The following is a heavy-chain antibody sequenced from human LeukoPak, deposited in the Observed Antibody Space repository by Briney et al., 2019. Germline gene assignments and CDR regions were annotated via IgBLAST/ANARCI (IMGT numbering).Heavy chain of an antibody. J-gene: IGHJ6*03. D-gene: IGHD5-24*01. V-gene: IGHV3-23*01. Sequence: GGSLRLSCAASGLTFSSYAMSWVRQAPGKGLEWVSAISGSGGSTYYADSVKGRFTISRDNSKNTLYLQMNSLRAEDTAVYYCAKGWRDAYMGRFYYMDVWGKGTTVTVSS. CDR3: AKGWRDAYMGRFYYMDV. CDR1: GLTFSSYA. CDR2: ISGSGGST.